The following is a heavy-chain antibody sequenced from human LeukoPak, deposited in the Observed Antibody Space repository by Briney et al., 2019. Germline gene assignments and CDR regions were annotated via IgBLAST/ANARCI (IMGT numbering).Heavy chain of an antibody. CDR1: GGSFSGYY. V-gene: IGHV4-34*01. D-gene: IGHD5-24*01. CDR2: INHSGST. CDR3: ASSGMATNRYYFDY. J-gene: IGHJ4*02. Sequence: SETLSLTCAVYGGSFSGYYWSWIRQPPGKGLEWIGEINHSGSTNYNPSLKSRVTISVDTSKNQFSLKLSSVTAADTAVYYCASSGMATNRYYFDYWGQGTLVTVSS.